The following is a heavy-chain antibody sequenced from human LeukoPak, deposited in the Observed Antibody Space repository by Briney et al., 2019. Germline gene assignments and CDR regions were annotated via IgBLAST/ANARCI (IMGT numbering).Heavy chain of an antibody. V-gene: IGHV3-21*01. CDR2: ISSSGNYI. J-gene: IGHJ4*02. Sequence: GGSLRLSCAASGFTFSSYSMNWVRQAPGKGLEWVSSISSSGNYIYYADSVKGRFTISRDNAKSSLYLQMNSLRAEDTAVYYCANLEGGYSSGWSHYWGQGTLVTVSS. CDR1: GFTFSSYS. CDR3: ANLEGGYSSGWSHY. D-gene: IGHD6-13*01.